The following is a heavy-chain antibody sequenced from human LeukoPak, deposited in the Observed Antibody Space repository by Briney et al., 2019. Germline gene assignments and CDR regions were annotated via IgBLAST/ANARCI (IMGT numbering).Heavy chain of an antibody. CDR3: AKDGEDISDYPRGIFDY. CDR2: ISGSGGTI. Sequence: GGSLRLSCVASAFTFSAYAVTWVRQAPGKGLEWVSIISGSGGTIYYADSVKGRFTISRDNSKNTLYLQMNSLRAEDTAVYYCAKDGEDISDYPRGIFDYWGQGALVTVSS. J-gene: IGHJ4*02. CDR1: AFTFSAYA. V-gene: IGHV3-23*01. D-gene: IGHD4-17*01.